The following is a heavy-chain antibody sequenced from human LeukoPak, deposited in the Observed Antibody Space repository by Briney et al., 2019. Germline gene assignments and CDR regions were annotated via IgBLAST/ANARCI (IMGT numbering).Heavy chain of an antibody. V-gene: IGHV4-34*01. CDR2: INHSGST. CDR1: GGSFSGYY. J-gene: IGHJ6*03. Sequence: SETLSLTCAVYGGSFSGYYWSWIRQPPGKGLEWIVEINHSGSTNYNPSLKSRVTISVDTSKNQFSLKLSSVTAADTAVYYCAGSLGIVVVPAAHYYYYMDVWGKGTTVTVSS. CDR3: AGSLGIVVVPAAHYYYYMDV. D-gene: IGHD2-2*01.